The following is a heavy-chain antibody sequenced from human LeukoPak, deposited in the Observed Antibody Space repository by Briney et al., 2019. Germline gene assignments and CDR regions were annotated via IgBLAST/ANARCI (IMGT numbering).Heavy chain of an antibody. D-gene: IGHD4-17*01. CDR1: GLTFSSYG. V-gene: IGHV3-30*02. J-gene: IGHJ6*03. Sequence: GGSLRLSCAASGLTFSSYGMHWVRQASGKGLEWVAFIRYDGSNKYYADSVKGRFTISRDNSKNTLYLQMNSLRAEDTAVYYRARGLLGDSGYYKDLWGKGNAVTVSS. CDR2: IRYDGSNK. CDR3: ARGLLGDSGYYKDL.